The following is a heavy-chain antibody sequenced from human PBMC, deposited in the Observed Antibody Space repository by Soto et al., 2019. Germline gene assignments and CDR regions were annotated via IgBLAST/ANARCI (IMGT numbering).Heavy chain of an antibody. CDR1: GFSLSTSGVG. Sequence: SGPTLVNPTQTLTLTCTFSGFSLSTSGVGVGWIRQPPGKALEWLALIYWDDDKRYSPSLKSRLTITKDTSKNQVVLTMTNMDPVDTATYYCAHSQCYSGYDWDYYYYYMDVWGKGTTVTVSS. D-gene: IGHD5-12*01. V-gene: IGHV2-5*02. J-gene: IGHJ6*03. CDR2: IYWDDDK. CDR3: AHSQCYSGYDWDYYYYYMDV.